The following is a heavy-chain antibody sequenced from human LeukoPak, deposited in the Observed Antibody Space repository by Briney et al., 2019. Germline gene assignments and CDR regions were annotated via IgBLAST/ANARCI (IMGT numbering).Heavy chain of an antibody. CDR1: GYSFTSYW. CDR2: IYPGDSDT. D-gene: IGHD5-12*01. V-gene: IGHV5-51*01. J-gene: IGHJ5*02. CDR3: ARHRIMATIGASLDP. Sequence: GESLKISCKGFGYSFTSYWIAWVRQMPGKGLEWMGIIYPGDSDTRYSPSFQGQVTISADKSISTAYLQWSSLKASDTAMYYCARHRIMATIGASLDPWGQGTLVTVSS.